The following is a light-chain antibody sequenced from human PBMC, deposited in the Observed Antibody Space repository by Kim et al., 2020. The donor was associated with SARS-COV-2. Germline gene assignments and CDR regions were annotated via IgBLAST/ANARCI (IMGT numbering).Light chain of an antibody. V-gene: IGLV1-44*01. Sequence: QSVLTQPPSASGTPGQRVSISCSGSSSNIGSNNVNWHQQLPGMAPKLLIYSTSERPSGVPDRFSGSKSGTSASLAISDLHSEDEADYYCATWDDSLNGYVFGSGTQLTVL. CDR1: SSNIGSNN. J-gene: IGLJ1*01. CDR2: STS. CDR3: ATWDDSLNGYV.